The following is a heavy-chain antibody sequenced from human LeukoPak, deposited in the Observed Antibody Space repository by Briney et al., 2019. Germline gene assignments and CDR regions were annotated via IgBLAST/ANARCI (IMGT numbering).Heavy chain of an antibody. CDR2: IIPILGIA. Sequence: SVKVSCKASGGTFSSYAISWVRPAPGQGLEWMGRIIPILGIANYAQKFQGRVTITADKSTSTAYMELSSLRSEDTAVYYCARIGSSGSSFYYYGMDVWGQGTTVTVSS. J-gene: IGHJ6*02. CDR3: ARIGSSGSSFYYYGMDV. V-gene: IGHV1-69*04. D-gene: IGHD6-25*01. CDR1: GGTFSSYA.